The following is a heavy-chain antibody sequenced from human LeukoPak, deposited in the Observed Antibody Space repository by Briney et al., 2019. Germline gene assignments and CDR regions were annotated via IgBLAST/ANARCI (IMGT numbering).Heavy chain of an antibody. D-gene: IGHD2-15*01. V-gene: IGHV3-33*01. J-gene: IGHJ4*02. CDR3: TADGCGGTCYFDH. CDR2: IWYDGSDK. CDR1: GLTFSSHG. Sequence: GKSLTLSCAASGLTFSSHGMHWVRQAPGKGLEWVALIWYDGSDKYYADSVRGRFTITRDNAKNMLYLQMNSLGVEDTAVYYRTADGCGGTCYFDHWGQGALVTVSS.